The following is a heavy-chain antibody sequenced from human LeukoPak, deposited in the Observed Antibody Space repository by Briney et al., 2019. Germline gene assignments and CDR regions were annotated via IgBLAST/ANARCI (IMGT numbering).Heavy chain of an antibody. Sequence: GGSLRLSCAASGFTFSSYWISWVRQAPGKGLEWVANIKQDGSEKYYVDSVKGRFTISRDNAKNSLYLQMNSLRAEDTAVYYCARDWAVAGTVPFDPWGQGTLVTVSS. CDR3: ARDWAVAGTVPFDP. J-gene: IGHJ5*02. V-gene: IGHV3-7*01. CDR2: IKQDGSEK. CDR1: GFTFSSYW. D-gene: IGHD6-19*01.